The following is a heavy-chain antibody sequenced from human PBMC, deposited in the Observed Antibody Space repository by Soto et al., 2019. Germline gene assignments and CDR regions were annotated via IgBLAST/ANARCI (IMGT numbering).Heavy chain of an antibody. V-gene: IGHV4-4*02. CDR2: IYHSGST. Sequence: QVQLQESGPGLVKPSGTLSLTCAVSGGSISSSNWWSWVRQSPGKGLEWIGEIYHSGSTNYNPSLKGRVPISVDKSKSQFSLKLSSVTAADTAVYYCARDESGREGWFDPWGQGTLVTVSS. CDR1: GGSISSSNW. J-gene: IGHJ5*02. CDR3: ARDESGREGWFDP. D-gene: IGHD1-26*01.